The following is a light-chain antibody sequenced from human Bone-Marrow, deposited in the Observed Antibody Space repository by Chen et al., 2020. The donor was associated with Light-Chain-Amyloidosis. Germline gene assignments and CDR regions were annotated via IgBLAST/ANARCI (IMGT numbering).Light chain of an antibody. J-gene: IGKJ5*01. CDR1: QSISRW. CDR2: DAS. CDR3: QQYNGYSAIT. V-gene: IGKV1-5*01. Sequence: DIQMTQSPSILSASVGDRVTISCRASQSISRWLAWSQQRPGKAPKVLIFDASTLESGVPSRFSGSGSGTEFTLTISSLQPEDFATYYCQQYNGYSAITFGQGTRLESK.